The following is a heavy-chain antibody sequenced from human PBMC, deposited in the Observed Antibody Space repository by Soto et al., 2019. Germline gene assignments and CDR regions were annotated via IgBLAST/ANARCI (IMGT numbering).Heavy chain of an antibody. Sequence: QVQLVESGGGVVQPGRSLRLSCAASGFTFSSYGMHWVRQAPGKGLEWVAVIWYDGSNKYYADSVKGRFTISRDNSKNALYLQMKSLRDEDTAVYYFARDWVQQTWFDPWGQGTLVTVSS. J-gene: IGHJ5*02. CDR1: GFTFSSYG. CDR3: ARDWVQQTWFDP. CDR2: IWYDGSNK. V-gene: IGHV3-33*01. D-gene: IGHD1-1*01.